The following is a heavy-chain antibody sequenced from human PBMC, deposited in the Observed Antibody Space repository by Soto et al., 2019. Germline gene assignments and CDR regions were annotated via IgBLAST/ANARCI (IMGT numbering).Heavy chain of an antibody. CDR1: GFTFSTYG. CDR2: MSHDGSHK. J-gene: IGHJ6*02. V-gene: IGHV3-30*03. Sequence: QVQLVESGGGVVQAGGSLGLSCTASGFTFSTYGMHWVRQAPGKGPEWVAVMSHDGSHKAFLDSVKGRFIISRDNSKNTLYLQMHSLRPDDTAVYYWARLPRSGWDHYYYGMDVWGQGTRVIVSS. CDR3: ARLPRSGWDHYYYGMDV. D-gene: IGHD6-19*01.